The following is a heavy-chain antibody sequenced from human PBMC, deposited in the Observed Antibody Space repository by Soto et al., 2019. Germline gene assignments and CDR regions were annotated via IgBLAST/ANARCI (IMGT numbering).Heavy chain of an antibody. J-gene: IGHJ4*02. CDR3: AKLYWNPRYFDY. Sequence: EVQLLESGGGLVQPGGSLRLSCAASGFTFSSVAMAWVRQTPGKGLEWVSGMTDSGGNTDYADSVKGRFTISRDNSRNTLYLQMNSLRAEDTAVYYCAKLYWNPRYFDYWGQGTRVTISS. CDR1: GFTFSSVA. V-gene: IGHV3-23*01. CDR2: MTDSGGNT. D-gene: IGHD1-1*01.